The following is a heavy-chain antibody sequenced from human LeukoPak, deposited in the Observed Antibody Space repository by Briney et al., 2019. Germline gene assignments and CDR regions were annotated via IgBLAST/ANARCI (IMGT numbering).Heavy chain of an antibody. CDR3: TKEDYDSSGYYPGDY. D-gene: IGHD3-22*01. Sequence: GGSLRLSCAASGFTFSNAWMSWVRQAPGKGLEWVGRIKSKTNGGTTDYAGPVKGRFTISRDDSKNTLYLQMNSLKTEDTAVYYCTKEDYDSSGYYPGDYWGQGTLVTVSS. CDR1: GFTFSNAW. CDR2: IKSKTNGGTT. J-gene: IGHJ4*02. V-gene: IGHV3-15*01.